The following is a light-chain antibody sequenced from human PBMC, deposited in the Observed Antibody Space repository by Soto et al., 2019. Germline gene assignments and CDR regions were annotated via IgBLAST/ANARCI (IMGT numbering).Light chain of an antibody. CDR2: KAS. Sequence: DIQMTQSPSTLSASVGDRVTITCRASQNINTWLAWYQQKPGKAPKLLIQKASILESGVPSRFSGSGSGTEFTLTISTLQPDDFATYYCQQYSTYSRTFGQGTKVEV. CDR3: QQYSTYSRT. CDR1: QNINTW. V-gene: IGKV1-5*03. J-gene: IGKJ1*01.